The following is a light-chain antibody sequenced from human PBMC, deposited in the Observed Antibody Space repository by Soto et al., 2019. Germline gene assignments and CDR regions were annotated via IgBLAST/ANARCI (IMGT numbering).Light chain of an antibody. CDR3: QQYNSYPLT. CDR1: QTISSW. Sequence: DIQVTQYPSTLSGSEGDRVTITCRASQTISSWLAWYQQKPGKAPKLLIYDASSLESGVPSRFSGSGSGTEFTLTISSLQPDDFATYYCQQYNSYPLTFGGGTKVDI. CDR2: DAS. V-gene: IGKV1-5*01. J-gene: IGKJ4*01.